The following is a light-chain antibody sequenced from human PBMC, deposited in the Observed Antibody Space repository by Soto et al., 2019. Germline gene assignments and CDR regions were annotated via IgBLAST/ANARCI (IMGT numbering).Light chain of an antibody. CDR1: QGIDSS. Sequence: ILLTQSPSSLSASVGDRVTITCRASQGIDSSFVWYQQKPGKAPKLLIYAASSLQSGVPSRFSGSGSGTDFALTISSLQPEDFATYYCQQSYSAPTFGGGTKVDIK. V-gene: IGKV1-39*01. J-gene: IGKJ4*01. CDR3: QQSYSAPT. CDR2: AAS.